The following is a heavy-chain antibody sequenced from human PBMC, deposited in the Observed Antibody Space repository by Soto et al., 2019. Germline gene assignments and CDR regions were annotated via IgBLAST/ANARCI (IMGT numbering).Heavy chain of an antibody. Sequence: PSETLSLTCSMSGYSINRAYYWGWIRQPPGKRLEWIGTVYHSGNTYYNPSLKSRVTMSLDTSKQQFSLSLRSVTAADTAVYYCEADIAIAWFYSWGQGTLVTVSS. J-gene: IGHJ5*01. CDR1: GYSINRAYY. V-gene: IGHV4-38-2*01. CDR2: VYHSGNT. CDR3: EADIAIAWFYS.